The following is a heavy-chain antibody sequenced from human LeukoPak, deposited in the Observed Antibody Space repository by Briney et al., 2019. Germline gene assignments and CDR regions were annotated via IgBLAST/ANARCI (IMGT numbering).Heavy chain of an antibody. J-gene: IGHJ4*02. Sequence: GGSLRLSCTASGFTFSSYWMTWVRQAPGKGLEWVANIKEDGSKKNYVDSVKGRFTISRDNAKNSLYPQMNSLRAEDTAVYYCGTPLDYYDSSGYHQGGDWGQGTLVTVSS. CDR2: IKEDGSKK. CDR3: GTPLDYYDSSGYHQGGD. D-gene: IGHD3-22*01. V-gene: IGHV3-7*03. CDR1: GFTFSSYW.